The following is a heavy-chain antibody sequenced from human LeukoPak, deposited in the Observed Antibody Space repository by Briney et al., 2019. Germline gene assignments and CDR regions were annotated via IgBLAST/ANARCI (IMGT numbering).Heavy chain of an antibody. CDR1: GYTLTELS. CDR3: ATGLVVPAAHDAFDI. CDR2: FDPEDGET. V-gene: IGHV1-24*01. Sequence: ASVKVSCKVSGYTLTELSMHWVRQAPGKGLEWMGGFDPEDGETIYAQKFQGRVTMTEDTSTDTAYMELSSLGSEDTAVYYCATGLVVPAAHDAFDIWGQGTMVTVSS. D-gene: IGHD2-2*01. J-gene: IGHJ3*02.